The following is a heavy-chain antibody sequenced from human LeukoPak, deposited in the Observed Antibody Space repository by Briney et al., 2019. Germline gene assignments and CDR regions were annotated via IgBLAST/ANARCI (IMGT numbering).Heavy chain of an antibody. Sequence: GESLKISCKGSGYSFTSYWIGWVRQMPGPGLECMGIIYPGDSDTRYSPSFQGQVTISADKSISTAYLQWSSLKASDTAMYYCASPGVISSGATLYWGQGTLVTVSS. D-gene: IGHD2-21*01. J-gene: IGHJ4*02. CDR2: IYPGDSDT. CDR3: ASPGVISSGATLY. CDR1: GYSFTSYW. V-gene: IGHV5-51*01.